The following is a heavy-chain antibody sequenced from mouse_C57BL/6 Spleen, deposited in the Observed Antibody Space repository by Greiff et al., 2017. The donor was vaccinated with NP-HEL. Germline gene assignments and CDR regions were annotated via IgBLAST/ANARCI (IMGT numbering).Heavy chain of an antibody. CDR3: TRDANYYGSRPWFAY. CDR1: GFTFSSYA. D-gene: IGHD1-1*01. J-gene: IGHJ3*01. Sequence: EVKVVESGEGLVKPGGSLKLSCAASGFTFSSYAMSWVRQTPEKRLEWVAYISSGGDYIYYADTVKGRFTISRDNARNTLYLQMSSLKSEDTAMYYCTRDANYYGSRPWFAYWGQGTLVTVSA. V-gene: IGHV5-9-1*02. CDR2: ISSGGDYI.